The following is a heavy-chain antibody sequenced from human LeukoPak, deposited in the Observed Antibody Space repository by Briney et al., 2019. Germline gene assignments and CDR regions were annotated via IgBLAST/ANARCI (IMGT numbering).Heavy chain of an antibody. D-gene: IGHD6-6*01. Sequence: GGSLRLSCAASGFTFSSYGMHWVRQAPGKGLEWVAFIRYDGSNKYYADSVKGRFTISRDNSKNTLYLQINSLRAEDTAVYYCAKDRRYSSSSFDYWGQGTLVTVSS. V-gene: IGHV3-30*02. J-gene: IGHJ4*02. CDR2: IRYDGSNK. CDR3: AKDRRYSSSSFDY. CDR1: GFTFSSYG.